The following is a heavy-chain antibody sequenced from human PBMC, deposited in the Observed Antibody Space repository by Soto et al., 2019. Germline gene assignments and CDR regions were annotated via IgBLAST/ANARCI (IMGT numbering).Heavy chain of an antibody. D-gene: IGHD6-6*01. J-gene: IGHJ6*02. V-gene: IGHV3-48*02. CDR1: GFTFSSSR. Sequence: GGSLRPSCAASGFTFSSSRMNWVSQAPGKGLEWVSYISSGSTTIYYADSVKGRFTISRDNAKNSLYLEMNSLRDEDTAVYYCAFEYSSSRRGYSYYCAMDVWGRGTTVTVPS. CDR2: ISSGSTTI. CDR3: AFEYSSSRRGYSYYCAMDV.